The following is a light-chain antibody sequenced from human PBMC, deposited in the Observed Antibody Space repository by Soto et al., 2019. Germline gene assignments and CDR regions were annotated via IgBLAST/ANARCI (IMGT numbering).Light chain of an antibody. CDR2: DAS. CDR1: QSISSW. Sequence: DIQMTQSPSTLSASVGDRVTITCRASQSISSWLAWYQQKPGKAPKLLIYDASSLESGVPSRFSGSGSGTEFTLTISSLLPDDFATYYCQQYNSYSSFGPGTKVDIK. J-gene: IGKJ3*01. V-gene: IGKV1-5*01. CDR3: QQYNSYSS.